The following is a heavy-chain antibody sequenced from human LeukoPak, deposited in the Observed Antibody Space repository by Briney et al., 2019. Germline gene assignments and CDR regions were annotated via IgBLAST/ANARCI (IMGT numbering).Heavy chain of an antibody. CDR1: GGSISRHY. D-gene: IGHD3/OR15-3a*01. V-gene: IGHV4-59*11. CDR3: ARGVTFGSTFEI. J-gene: IGHJ3*02. CDR2: IFYSGNT. Sequence: SETLSLTCTVSGGSISRHYWSWVRQSPGEGLEWVGYIFYSGNTNYNPSLKSRVTISLDTSKNQFSLRLTSVTAADTAVYYCARGVTFGSTFEIWGQGTMVSVSS.